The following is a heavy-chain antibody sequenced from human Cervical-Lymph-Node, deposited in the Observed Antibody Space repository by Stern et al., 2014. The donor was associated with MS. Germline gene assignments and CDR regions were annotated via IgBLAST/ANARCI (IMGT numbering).Heavy chain of an antibody. CDR1: GFSLTTTGMC. CDR3: ARTISMVRGVLPDFDS. CDR2: TDWDDGK. V-gene: IGHV2-70*01. D-gene: IGHD3-10*01. J-gene: IGHJ4*02. Sequence: QVTLKESGPALVKPTQTLTLTCSFSGFSLTTTGMCVSWIRQPPGKALEWLALTDWDDGKYYSASLKTRLTISRDTSKNQVVLTMTDVDPVDTATYYCARTISMVRGVLPDFDSWGQGTLVTVSS.